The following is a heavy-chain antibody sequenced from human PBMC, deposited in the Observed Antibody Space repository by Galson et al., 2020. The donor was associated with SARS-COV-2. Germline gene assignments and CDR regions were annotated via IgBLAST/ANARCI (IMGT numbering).Heavy chain of an antibody. CDR1: GGSIRGYH. J-gene: IGHJ3*01. CDR3: ARDLARPGDTCSGTRDAFDV. D-gene: IGHD1-1*01. Sequence: SETLSLTCTVSGGSIRGYHWSWIRQPPGRGLEWLGYIYYIGTANYNPSLKSRVIISVDTAKNQSSLRLTSVTTADTAVYYCARDLARPGDTCSGTRDAFDVWGQGTIVTVSS. CDR2: IYYIGTA. V-gene: IGHV4-59*01.